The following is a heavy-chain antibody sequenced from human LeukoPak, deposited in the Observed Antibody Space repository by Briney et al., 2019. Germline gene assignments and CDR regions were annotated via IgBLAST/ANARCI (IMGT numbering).Heavy chain of an antibody. V-gene: IGHV3-53*01. CDR3: AREVHDFWSGSFDY. CDR2: IYSGGST. CDR1: GFTVSSKY. J-gene: IGHJ4*02. D-gene: IGHD3-3*01. Sequence: PGGSLRLSCAASGFTVSSKYMSWVRQAPGKGLEWVPVIYSGGSTYYADSVKGRFTISRDNSKNTLYLQMNSLRAEDTAVYYCAREVHDFWSGSFDYWGQGTLVTVSS.